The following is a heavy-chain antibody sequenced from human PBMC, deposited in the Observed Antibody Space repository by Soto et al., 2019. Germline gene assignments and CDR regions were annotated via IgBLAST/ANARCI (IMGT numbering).Heavy chain of an antibody. Sequence: SETLSLTCTVSGGSISSYYWSWIRQPPGKGLEWIGYIYYSGSTNYNPSLKSRVTISVDTSKNQFSLKLSSVTAADTAVYYCARDPLGSTSDGAFDIWGQGTMVTVSS. V-gene: IGHV4-59*12. CDR2: IYYSGST. CDR3: ARDPLGSTSDGAFDI. CDR1: GGSISSYY. D-gene: IGHD2-2*01. J-gene: IGHJ3*02.